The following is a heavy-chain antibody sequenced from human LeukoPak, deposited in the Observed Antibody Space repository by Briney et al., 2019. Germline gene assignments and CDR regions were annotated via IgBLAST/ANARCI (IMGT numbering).Heavy chain of an antibody. V-gene: IGHV1-69*13. CDR2: IIPIFGTA. Sequence: SVTVSCKASGGTFSSYAISWVRQAPGQGLEWMGGIIPIFGTANYAQKFQGRVTITADESTSTAYMELSSLRSEDTAVYYCAKGNYYDSSGYYDYWGQGTLVTVS. CDR1: GGTFSSYA. D-gene: IGHD3-22*01. J-gene: IGHJ4*02. CDR3: AKGNYYDSSGYYDY.